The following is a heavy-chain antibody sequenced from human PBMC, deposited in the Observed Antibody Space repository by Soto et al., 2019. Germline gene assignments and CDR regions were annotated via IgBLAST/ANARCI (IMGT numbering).Heavy chain of an antibody. CDR1: GFTFGDYA. J-gene: IGHJ4*02. CDR3: ARSQTTVTSYDY. V-gene: IGHV3-49*03. CDR2: IRSNTYGGTT. D-gene: IGHD4-17*01. Sequence: GGSLRLSCTASGFTFGDYAMSWFRQAPGKGLEWVGFIRSNTYGGTTEYAASVEGRLTISRDDSKTIAYLQMNSLKTEDTAVYYCARSQTTVTSYDYWGQGTLVTVSS.